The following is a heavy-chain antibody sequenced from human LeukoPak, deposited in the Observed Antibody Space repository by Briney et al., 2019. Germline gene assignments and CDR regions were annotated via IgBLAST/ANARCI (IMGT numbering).Heavy chain of an antibody. V-gene: IGHV4-39*01. CDR2: IYYSGTT. Sequence: SETLSLTCTVSGGSISSYYWSWIRQPPGKGLEWIGSIYYSGTTYYNPSLKSRVTISVDTSKNQFSLKLSSVTAADTAVYFCARQTYSSGPYYLDYWGQGTLVTVSS. J-gene: IGHJ4*02. CDR1: GGSISSYY. D-gene: IGHD6-19*01. CDR3: ARQTYSSGPYYLDY.